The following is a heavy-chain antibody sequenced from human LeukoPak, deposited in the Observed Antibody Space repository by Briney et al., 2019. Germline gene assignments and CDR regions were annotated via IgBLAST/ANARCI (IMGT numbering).Heavy chain of an antibody. CDR1: GGSISSGDYY. CDR2: IYYSGST. J-gene: IGHJ6*02. Sequence: SETLSLTCTVSGGSISSGDYYWSWIRQPPGKGLEWIGYIYYSGSTYYNPSLKSRVTISVDTSKNQFSLKLSSVTAADTAVYYCARGNRGTPYYGMDVWGQGTTVTVSS. CDR3: ARGNRGTPYYGMDV. V-gene: IGHV4-30-4*01. D-gene: IGHD1-26*01.